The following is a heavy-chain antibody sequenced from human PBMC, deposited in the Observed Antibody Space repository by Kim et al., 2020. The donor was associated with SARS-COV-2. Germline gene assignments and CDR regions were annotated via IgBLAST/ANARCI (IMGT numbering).Heavy chain of an antibody. CDR1: GFTFSSYA. J-gene: IGHJ4*02. CDR3: AKDQGGDPRYYFDY. Sequence: GGSLRLSCAASGFTFSSYAMSWVRQAPGKGLEWVSVIYSGGSSTYYADSVKGRFTISRDNSKNTLYLQMNSLRAEDTAVYYCAKDQGGDPRYYFDYWGQGTLVTVSS. D-gene: IGHD2-21*02. V-gene: IGHV3-23*03. CDR2: IYSGGSST.